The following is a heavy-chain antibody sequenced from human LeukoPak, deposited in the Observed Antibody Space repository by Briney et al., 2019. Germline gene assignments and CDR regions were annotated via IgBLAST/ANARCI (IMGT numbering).Heavy chain of an antibody. Sequence: GGSLRLSCAASGFGFDIYGMHWVRQAPGKGLEWLAVIWNDGSNKYYADSVKGRFTISRDNSKNTLYLQMNSLRGEDTALYYCARASGPFDYWGHGTLVTVSS. CDR1: GFGFDIYG. D-gene: IGHD3-10*01. J-gene: IGHJ4*01. CDR3: ARASGPFDY. V-gene: IGHV3-33*01. CDR2: IWNDGSNK.